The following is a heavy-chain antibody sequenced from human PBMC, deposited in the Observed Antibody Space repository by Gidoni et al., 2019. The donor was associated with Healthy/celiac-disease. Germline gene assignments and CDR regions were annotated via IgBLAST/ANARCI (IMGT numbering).Heavy chain of an antibody. CDR2: IYPGDSDT. Sequence: EVQLVQSGAEVTKPGESLKISCKGSGYSFTSYWIGWVRQMPGKGLEWMGIIYPGDSDTRYSPSFQGQVTISADKSISTAYLQWSSLKASDTAMYYCARHGGVLSHSDGDYAHWGQGTLVTVSS. CDR3: ARHGGVLSHSDGDYAH. V-gene: IGHV5-51*01. CDR1: GYSFTSYW. D-gene: IGHD4-17*01. J-gene: IGHJ4*02.